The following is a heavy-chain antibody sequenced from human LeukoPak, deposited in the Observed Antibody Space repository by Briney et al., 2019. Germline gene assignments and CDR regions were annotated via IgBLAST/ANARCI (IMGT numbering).Heavy chain of an antibody. Sequence: PSETLSLTCTVSGGSISSSSYYWGWIRQPPGKGLEWIGSIYYSGSTYYNPSLKSRVTISVDTSKNQFSLKLSPVTAADTAVYYCARLYSGYDYGIYYFDYWGQGTLVTVSS. J-gene: IGHJ4*02. CDR2: IYYSGST. CDR1: GGSISSSSYY. CDR3: ARLYSGYDYGIYYFDY. D-gene: IGHD5-12*01. V-gene: IGHV4-39*01.